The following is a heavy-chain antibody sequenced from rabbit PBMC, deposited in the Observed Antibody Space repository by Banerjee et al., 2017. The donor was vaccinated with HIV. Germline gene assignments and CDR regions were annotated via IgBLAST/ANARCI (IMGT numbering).Heavy chain of an antibody. V-gene: IGHV1S42*01. CDR3: ARDLAGVTGWNFGL. Sequence: QEQLVESGGGLVQPEGSLTLTCTASGFTISRYHICWVRQAPGKGLEWIGCISTGDGSTWYASWAKGRFTISKTSSTVDLKMTSLTVADTATYFCARDLAGVTGWNFGLWGPGTLVTVS. CDR1: GFTISRYH. CDR2: ISTGDGST. J-gene: IGHJ4*01. D-gene: IGHD4-1*01.